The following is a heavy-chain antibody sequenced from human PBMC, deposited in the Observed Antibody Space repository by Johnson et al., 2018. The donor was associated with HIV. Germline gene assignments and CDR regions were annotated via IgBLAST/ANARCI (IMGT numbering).Heavy chain of an antibody. V-gene: IGHV3-30*14. CDR1: GFTFSSYA. J-gene: IGHJ3*02. CDR3: AREDPVLWAFDI. Sequence: QVQLVESGGGVVQPGRSLRLSCAASGFTFSSYAMHWVRQAPGKGLEWVAVISYDGSNKYYADSVQGRFTISRDNSKNTLYLQMNSVRPEDTAIYYCAREDPVLWAFDIWGQGTLVTVSS. CDR2: ISYDGSNK. D-gene: IGHD2/OR15-2a*01.